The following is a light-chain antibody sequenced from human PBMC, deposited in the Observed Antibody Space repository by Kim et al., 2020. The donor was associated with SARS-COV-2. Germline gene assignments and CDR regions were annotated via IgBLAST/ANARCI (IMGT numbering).Light chain of an antibody. V-gene: IGLV10-54*01. CDR3: AAWDASLGAWL. J-gene: IGLJ3*02. CDR2: RNN. Sequence: HTSTLNCTRNNNSVGNKGSAWLQQQNQGHPPKLLFYRNNNRPSGISDRLFASRSGNTASLTITGLQPEDEADYYCAAWDASLGAWLFGGGTQLTVL. CDR1: NNSVGNKG.